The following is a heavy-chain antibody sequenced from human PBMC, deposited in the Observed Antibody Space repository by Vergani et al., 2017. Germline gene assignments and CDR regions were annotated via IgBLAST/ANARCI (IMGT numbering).Heavy chain of an antibody. CDR1: GGSISSYY. V-gene: IGHV4-59*06. J-gene: IGHJ4*02. D-gene: IGHD3-3*01. CDR3: ARGRGGEVLGY. CDR2: IYYSGST. Sequence: QVQLQESGPGLVKPSETLSLTCTVSGGSISSYYWSWIRQPPGKGLEWIGYIYYSGSTYYNPSLKSRVTISVDTSKNQFSLKLSSVTAADTAVYYCARGRGGEVLGYWGQGTLVTVSS.